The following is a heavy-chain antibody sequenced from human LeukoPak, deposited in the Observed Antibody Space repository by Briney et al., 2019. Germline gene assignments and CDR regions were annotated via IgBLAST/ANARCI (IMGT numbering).Heavy chain of an antibody. V-gene: IGHV4-59*12. CDR1: GGSISSYY. CDR3: ARIVEADNWNPGGGYYFDY. J-gene: IGHJ4*02. Sequence: SETLSLTCTVSGGSISSYYWSWIRQPPGKGLEWIGYIYYSGSTNYNPSLKSRVTISVDTSKNQFSLQLNSVTPEDTAVYYCARIVEADNWNPGGGYYFDYWGQGTLVTVSS. D-gene: IGHD1-1*01. CDR2: IYYSGST.